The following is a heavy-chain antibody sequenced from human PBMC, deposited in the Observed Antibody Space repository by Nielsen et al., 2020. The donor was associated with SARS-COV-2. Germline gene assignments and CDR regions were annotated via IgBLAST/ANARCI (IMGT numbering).Heavy chain of an antibody. CDR2: ISSSSTYI. Sequence: GGSLRLSCAASGFTFSTYTMNWVRQAPGKGLEWVSSISSSSTYIYYADSVKGRFTISRDNAIQSLYLQMNSLRAEDTAVYYCARDMTPMVTGGSQDFWGQGTLVTVSS. D-gene: IGHD3-16*01. CDR1: GFTFSTYT. V-gene: IGHV3-21*01. CDR3: ARDMTPMVTGGSQDF. J-gene: IGHJ4*02.